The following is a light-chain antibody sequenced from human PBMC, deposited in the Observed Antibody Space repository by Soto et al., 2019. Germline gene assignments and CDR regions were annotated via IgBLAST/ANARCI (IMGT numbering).Light chain of an antibody. V-gene: IGLV1-40*01. CDR3: QSYDSTLSARYV. Sequence: VLTXTPPVSGAPGQRVTISCTGSSYNIGAGYDVHWYQQRPGTAPKLLIFGNINRPSGVPDRFSGSKSGTSASLAITGLQAEDEGDYYCQSYDSTLSARYVFGTGTKVTVL. CDR1: SYNIGAGYD. J-gene: IGLJ1*01. CDR2: GNI.